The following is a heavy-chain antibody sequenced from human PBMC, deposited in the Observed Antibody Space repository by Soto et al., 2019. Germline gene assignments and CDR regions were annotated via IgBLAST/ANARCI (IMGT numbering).Heavy chain of an antibody. CDR1: GGSISSSSYY. CDR2: IYYSGST. D-gene: IGHD2-21*02. V-gene: IGHV4-39*01. CDR3: ARHGPYCGGACYSHDFDY. J-gene: IGHJ4*02. Sequence: SETLSLTCTVSGGSISSSSYYWGWIRQPPGKGLEWIGSIYYSGSTYYNPSLKSRVTISVDTSKNQFSLKLSSVTAADTAVYYCARHGPYCGGACYSHDFDYWGQGTLVTVSS.